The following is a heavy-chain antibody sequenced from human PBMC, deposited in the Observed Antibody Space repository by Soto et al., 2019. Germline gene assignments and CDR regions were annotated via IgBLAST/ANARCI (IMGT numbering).Heavy chain of an antibody. Sequence: GGSLRLSCAASGFTFDDYTMHWVRQAPGKGLEWVSLISWDGGSTYYADSVKGRFTISRDNSKNSLYLQMNSLRTEDTALYYCAKDRVPYGSGSCYFDYWGQGTPVTVSS. CDR3: AKDRVPYGSGSCYFDY. V-gene: IGHV3-43*01. J-gene: IGHJ4*02. CDR1: GFTFDDYT. CDR2: ISWDGGST. D-gene: IGHD3-10*01.